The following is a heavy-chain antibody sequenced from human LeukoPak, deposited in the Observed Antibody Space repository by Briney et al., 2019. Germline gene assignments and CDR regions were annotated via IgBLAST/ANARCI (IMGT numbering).Heavy chain of an antibody. CDR1: GGSISSYY. Sequence: PSETLSPTCTVSGGSISSYYWSWIRQPPGKGLEWIGHMYYSGGTNYNPSLKSRVTISVDTSKNQFSLKLSSVTAADTAVYYCARRCKDAYTLYCFDYWGQGTLVTVSS. D-gene: IGHD5-24*01. J-gene: IGHJ4*02. CDR2: MYYSGGT. V-gene: IGHV4-59*01. CDR3: ARRCKDAYTLYCFDY.